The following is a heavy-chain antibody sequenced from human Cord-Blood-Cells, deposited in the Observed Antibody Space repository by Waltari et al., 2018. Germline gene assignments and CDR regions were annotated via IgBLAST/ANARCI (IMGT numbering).Heavy chain of an antibody. V-gene: IGHV4-34*01. CDR1: GGSFSGYY. CDR3: ARGGLRGGWFDP. D-gene: IGHD5-12*01. Sequence: QVQLQQWGAGLLKPSETLSLTCAVYGGSFSGYYWSWIRQPPGKGLEWSGEINHSGSTNHNPSLNSRVTISVDTSKNQFSLKLSSVTAADTAVYYCARGGLRGGWFDPWGQGTLVTVSS. CDR2: INHSGST. J-gene: IGHJ5*02.